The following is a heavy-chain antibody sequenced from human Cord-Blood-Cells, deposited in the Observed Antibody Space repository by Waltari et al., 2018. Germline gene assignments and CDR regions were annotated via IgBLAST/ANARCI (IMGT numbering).Heavy chain of an antibody. CDR2: IWYDGSNK. J-gene: IGHJ5*02. CDR1: GFTFSSYG. CDR3: ARDLGGGWFDP. D-gene: IGHD3-16*01. V-gene: IGHV3-33*01. Sequence: QVQLVESGGGVVQPGRSLRLSCAASGFTFSSYGMHWVRQAPGKGLEWVAVIWYDGSNKYYADSVKGRFTISRDNSKNTVYLQMNSLRAEDTAVYYCARDLGGGWFDPWGQGTLVTVSS.